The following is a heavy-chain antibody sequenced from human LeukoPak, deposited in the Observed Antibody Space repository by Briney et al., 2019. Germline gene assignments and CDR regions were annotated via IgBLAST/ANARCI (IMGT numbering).Heavy chain of an antibody. CDR1: GFTFTTNG. D-gene: IGHD4-17*01. V-gene: IGHV3-23*01. J-gene: IGHJ4*02. CDR2: IGGSGTRT. CDR3: VYSGDYEKGY. Sequence: GGSLRLSCSASGFTFTTNGMNWVRQAPGKGLEWVSGIGGSGTRTYYADSVKGRFTISRDNAKNSLYLQMNSLRAEDTAVYYCVYSGDYEKGYWGQGTLVTVSS.